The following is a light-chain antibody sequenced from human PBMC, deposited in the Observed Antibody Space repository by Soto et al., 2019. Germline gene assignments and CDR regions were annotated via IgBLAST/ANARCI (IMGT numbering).Light chain of an antibody. J-gene: IGLJ1*01. Sequence: QSVLTQPASVPGSPGQSITISCTGTSSDVGGYNYVSWYQQHPGKAPKLMLYEVSNRPSGISNRFSGSKSGNTASLTISGLQAEDEADYYCSSYTSSSTLCVFGTGTKVTVL. CDR1: SSDVGGYNY. V-gene: IGLV2-14*01. CDR3: SSYTSSSTLCV. CDR2: EVS.